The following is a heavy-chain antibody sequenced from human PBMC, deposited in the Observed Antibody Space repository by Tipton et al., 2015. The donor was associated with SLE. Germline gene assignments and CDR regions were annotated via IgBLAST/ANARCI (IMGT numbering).Heavy chain of an antibody. CDR2: IYYSGST. CDR3: ARVATLIDY. V-gene: IGHV4-39*01. CDR1: GGSISSSSYY. J-gene: IGHJ4*02. Sequence: LRLSCTVSGGSISSSSYYWGWIRQPPGKGLEWIGSIYYSGSTYYNPSLKSRVTISVDTSKNQFSLKLSSVTAADTAVYYCARVATLIDYWGQGTLVTVSS. D-gene: IGHD5-12*01.